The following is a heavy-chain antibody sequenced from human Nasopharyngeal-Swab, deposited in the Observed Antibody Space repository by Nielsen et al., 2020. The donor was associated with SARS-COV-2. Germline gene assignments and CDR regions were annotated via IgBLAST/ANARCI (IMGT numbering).Heavy chain of an antibody. CDR3: ARGPALTEYFDY. V-gene: IGHV3-11*01. CDR2: ISSSGSTI. CDR1: GFTFSDYY. J-gene: IGHJ4*02. Sequence: LSLTCAASGFTFSDYYMSWIRQAPGKGLEWVSYISSSGSTIYYADSVKGRFTISRDNAKNSLYLQMNSLRAEDTAVYYCARGPALTEYFDYWGQGTLVTVSS. D-gene: IGHD3-16*01.